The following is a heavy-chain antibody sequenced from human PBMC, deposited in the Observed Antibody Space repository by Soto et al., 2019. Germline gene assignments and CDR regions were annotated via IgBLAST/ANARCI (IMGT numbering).Heavy chain of an antibody. J-gene: IGHJ5*02. V-gene: IGHV3-49*03. CDR1: GFTFGDYA. Sequence: PGGSLRLSCTASGFTFGDYAMSWFRQAPGKGLEWVGFIRSKAYGGTTEYAASVKGRFTISRDDSKSIAYLQMNSLKTEDTAVYYCAKENISTSCCNWFDPWGQGTLVTVSS. CDR2: IRSKAYGGTT. CDR3: AKENISTSCCNWFDP. D-gene: IGHD2-2*01.